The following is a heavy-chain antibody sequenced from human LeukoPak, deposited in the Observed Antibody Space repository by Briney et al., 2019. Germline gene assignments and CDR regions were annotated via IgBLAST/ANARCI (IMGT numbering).Heavy chain of an antibody. J-gene: IGHJ6*03. V-gene: IGHV4-59*01. D-gene: IGHD6-13*01. CDR2: IYYSGST. CDR3: ARGPIAAAGPHYYYYMDV. CDR1: GGSISSYY. Sequence: PSETLSLTCTVSGGSISSYYWSWIRQPPGKGLEWIGYIYYSGSTNYNPSLKSRVTISVDTSKNQFSLKLSSVTAADTAVYYCARGPIAAAGPHYYYYMDVWGKGTTVTVSS.